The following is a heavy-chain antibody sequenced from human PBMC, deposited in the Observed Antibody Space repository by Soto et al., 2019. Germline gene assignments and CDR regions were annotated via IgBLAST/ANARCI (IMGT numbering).Heavy chain of an antibody. CDR3: ARAEGSGTVLDY. V-gene: IGHV4-4*02. CDR2: IYHSGST. J-gene: IGHJ4*02. D-gene: IGHD3-10*01. Sequence: QVQLQESGPGLVKPSGTLSLTCAVSGGSISSSNWWSWVRQPPGKGLEWIGEIYHSGSTNYNPSLYTRDTTSVDKSMNQFSLKLSSATAADTAVYYCARAEGSGTVLDYWGQGTLVTVSS. CDR1: GGSISSSNW.